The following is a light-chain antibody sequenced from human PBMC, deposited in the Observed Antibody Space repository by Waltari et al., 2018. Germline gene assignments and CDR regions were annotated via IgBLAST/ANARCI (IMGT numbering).Light chain of an antibody. CDR2: WAS. CDR3: QQYYESPLT. V-gene: IGKV4-1*01. Sequence: DIVMTQSQGSLAVSLGERATINCRPSQIILDTYTNKKHLAWYQQKPGQPLKLLISWASTREAGVPDRFSGGGSGTEFTLTIRSVQAEDAAVYYCQQYYESPLTFGQGTKVEIE. J-gene: IGKJ1*01. CDR1: QIILDTYTNKKH.